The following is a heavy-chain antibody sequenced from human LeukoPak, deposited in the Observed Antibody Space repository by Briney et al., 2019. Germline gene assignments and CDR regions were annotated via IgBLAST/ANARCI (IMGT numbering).Heavy chain of an antibody. Sequence: ASVKVSCKASGFTFTSSAMQWVRQARGQRLEWIGWIVVGRGNTNYAQKFQERVTITRDMSTSTAYMELSSLRSEDTAVYYCAAGSISTYGYYFDYWGQGTLVTVSS. CDR3: AAGSISTYGYYFDY. V-gene: IGHV1-58*02. D-gene: IGHD2/OR15-2a*01. CDR2: IVVGRGNT. CDR1: GFTFTSSA. J-gene: IGHJ4*02.